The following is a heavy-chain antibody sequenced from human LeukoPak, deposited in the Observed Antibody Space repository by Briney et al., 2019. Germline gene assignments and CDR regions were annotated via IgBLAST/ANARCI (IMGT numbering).Heavy chain of an antibody. V-gene: IGHV4-34*01. D-gene: IGHD1/OR15-1a*01. CDR3: ARLLQYYYYYYMDV. Sequence: PSETLSLTCAVYGGSFSGYYWGWIRQPPGKGLEWIGEINHSGSTNYNPSLKSRVTISVDTSKNQFSLKLSSVTAADTAVYYCARLLQYYYYYYMDVWGKGTTVTVSS. J-gene: IGHJ6*03. CDR2: INHSGST. CDR1: GGSFSGYY.